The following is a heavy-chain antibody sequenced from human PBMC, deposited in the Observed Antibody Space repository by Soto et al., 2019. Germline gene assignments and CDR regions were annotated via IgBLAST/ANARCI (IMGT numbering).Heavy chain of an antibody. CDR1: GGSFSGFY. CDR3: AGRYCSGGNCYLGAFDI. CDR2: INHSGST. D-gene: IGHD2-15*01. Sequence: QVQLQQWGAGLLKPSETLSRTCTVYGGSFSGFYWRWIRQRPGKGLEWIGEINHSGSTSYSPSLKSRVTMSVDTSKNQFSLKLSSVTAADTAVYYCAGRYCSGGNCYLGAFDIWGQGTMVTVSS. J-gene: IGHJ3*02. V-gene: IGHV4-34*01.